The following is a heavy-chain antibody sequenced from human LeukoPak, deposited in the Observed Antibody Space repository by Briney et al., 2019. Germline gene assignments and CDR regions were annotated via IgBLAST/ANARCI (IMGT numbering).Heavy chain of an antibody. CDR3: AREVAVADSNWFDP. D-gene: IGHD6-19*01. CDR1: GYTFTGYY. V-gene: IGHV1-2*02. Sequence: GASVKVSCKASGYTFTGYYMHWVRQAPGQGLEWMGWINPNSGGTNYAQKFQGRVTMTRDTSISTAYMELSRLRSDDTAVYYCAREVAVADSNWFDPWGQGTLVTVSS. J-gene: IGHJ5*02. CDR2: INPNSGGT.